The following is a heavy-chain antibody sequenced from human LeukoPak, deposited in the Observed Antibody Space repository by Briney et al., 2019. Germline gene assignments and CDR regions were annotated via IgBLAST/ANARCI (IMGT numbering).Heavy chain of an antibody. CDR1: GFTFSSYS. CDR3: ARVKEASAFDI. Sequence: GGSLRLSCAASGFTFSSYSMNWVRQAPGKGLEWVAAISTTSGNIYYADSVKGRFTISRDNAKNSLYLQMNSLRAEDTAVYYCARVKEASAFDIWGQGTMVTVSS. D-gene: IGHD5-12*01. J-gene: IGHJ3*02. V-gene: IGHV3-21*01. CDR2: ISTTSGNI.